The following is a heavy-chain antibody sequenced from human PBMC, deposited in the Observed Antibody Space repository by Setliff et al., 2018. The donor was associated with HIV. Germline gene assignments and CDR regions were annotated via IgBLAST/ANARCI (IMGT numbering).Heavy chain of an antibody. J-gene: IGHJ4*02. Sequence: SVKVSCKASGDTFRSYAISWLRQAPGQGPEWMGGIIPALGTANYAQKFQGRVTFTADESTNTAFMELSSLRSEDTAVYYCARDAGYSGSAWDSWGQGTLVTVSS. CDR3: ARDAGYSGSAWDS. D-gene: IGHD1-26*01. V-gene: IGHV1-69*13. CDR2: IIPALGTA. CDR1: GDTFRSYA.